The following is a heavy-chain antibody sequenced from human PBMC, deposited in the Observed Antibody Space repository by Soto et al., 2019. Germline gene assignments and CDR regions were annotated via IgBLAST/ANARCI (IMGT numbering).Heavy chain of an antibody. Sequence: QVQLVQSGAEVKKPGSSAKVSCKASGGTFNTFAFTWVRQARGQGFEWMGGVIPLFNTPDYAQKFQGRVTITADESTSTVYLELSGLSSDDTAVYFCGLASKWELLGYFYGMDVWGQGTTVIVSS. CDR2: VIPLFNTP. CDR3: GLASKWELLGYFYGMDV. V-gene: IGHV1-69*01. J-gene: IGHJ6*02. CDR1: GGTFNTFA. D-gene: IGHD1-26*01.